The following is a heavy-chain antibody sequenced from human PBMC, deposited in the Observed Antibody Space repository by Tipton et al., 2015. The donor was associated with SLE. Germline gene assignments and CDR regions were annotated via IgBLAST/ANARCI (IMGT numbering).Heavy chain of an antibody. J-gene: IGHJ3*02. D-gene: IGHD1-1*01. CDR3: ARDGRTGTTEWDAFDI. CDR2: ISGRSNFI. CDR1: GFAFSNYA. Sequence: LSLTCAASGFAFSNYAMNWVRQTPGKGLEWVSSISGRSNFIYYSYSVKGRFTISRDSGRSSVFLQMNSLRAEDSGVYYCARDGRTGTTEWDAFDIWGQGTVVTVSS. V-gene: IGHV3-21*03.